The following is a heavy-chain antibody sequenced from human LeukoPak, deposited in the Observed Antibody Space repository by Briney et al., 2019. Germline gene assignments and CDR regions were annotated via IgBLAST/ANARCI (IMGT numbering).Heavy chain of an antibody. J-gene: IGHJ4*02. CDR1: GYTFTSYG. V-gene: IGHV1-18*01. CDR2: ISAYNGNT. CDR3: ARDGSKWQQLGYYFDY. Sequence: ASVKVSCKASGYTFTSYGINWVRQAREQGLEWMGWISAYNGNTNYSQKLQGRVTMTTDTSTSTAYMELRRLRSDDTAVYYCARDGSKWQQLGYYFDYWGQGTLVTVSS. D-gene: IGHD6-13*01.